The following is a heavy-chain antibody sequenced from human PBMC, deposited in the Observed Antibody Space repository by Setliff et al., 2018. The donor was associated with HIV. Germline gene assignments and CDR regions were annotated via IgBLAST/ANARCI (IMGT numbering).Heavy chain of an antibody. V-gene: IGHV3-48*04. CDR2: IGSSNHGI. CDR3: AQAQTSVSGSYYQYLQH. D-gene: IGHD3-10*01. Sequence: LRLSCAASGFNFKTYGMTWVRQAPGKGLDWVAHIGSSNHGIHYTASVQGRFTVSRDNANNLLFLEMNNLRAEDTAVYYCAQAQTSVSGSYYQYLQHWGQGTLVTVSS. J-gene: IGHJ1*01. CDR1: GFNFKTYG.